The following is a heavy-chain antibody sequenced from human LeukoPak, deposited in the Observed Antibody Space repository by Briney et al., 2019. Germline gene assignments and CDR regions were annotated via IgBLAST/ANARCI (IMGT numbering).Heavy chain of an antibody. Sequence: GRSLRLSCATSGLTFNIYGMHWFRQAPGKGLEWVAVIWSDGSNKYYADSVKGRFTISRDNSKNTLYLQMNSLRAEDTAVYYCARSRYSSGWYCFDYWGQGTLVTVSS. D-gene: IGHD6-19*01. V-gene: IGHV3-33*01. J-gene: IGHJ4*02. CDR1: GLTFNIYG. CDR3: ARSRYSSGWYCFDY. CDR2: IWSDGSNK.